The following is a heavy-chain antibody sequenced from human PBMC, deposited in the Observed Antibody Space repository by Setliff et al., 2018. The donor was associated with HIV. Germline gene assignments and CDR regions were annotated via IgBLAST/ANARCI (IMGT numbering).Heavy chain of an antibody. CDR2: IYYSGST. CDR1: GGSISSGGYY. J-gene: IGHJ4*02. Sequence: SETLSLTCTVSGGSISSGGYYWTWIRQHPGKGLEWIGYIYYSGSTYYSPSLKSRVIISVDTSNNQFSLKLSSVTAADTVVYYCARAFGEGDYCFDYWGQGTLVTVSS. D-gene: IGHD3-10*01. V-gene: IGHV4-31*03. CDR3: ARAFGEGDYCFDY.